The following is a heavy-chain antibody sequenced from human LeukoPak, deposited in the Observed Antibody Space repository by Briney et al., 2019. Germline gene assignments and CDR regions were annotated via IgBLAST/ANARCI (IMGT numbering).Heavy chain of an antibody. J-gene: IGHJ4*02. D-gene: IGHD2-21*01. CDR3: ARASLIVVVPDY. V-gene: IGHV4-30-4*01. CDR2: IYYSGST. CDR1: GGSISSGDYY. Sequence: PSETLSLTCTVSGGSISSGDYYWSWIRQPPGKGLEWIGYIYYSGSTYYNPSLKSRVTISVDTSKNQFPLKLSSVTAADTAVYYCARASLIVVVPDYWGQGTLVTVSS.